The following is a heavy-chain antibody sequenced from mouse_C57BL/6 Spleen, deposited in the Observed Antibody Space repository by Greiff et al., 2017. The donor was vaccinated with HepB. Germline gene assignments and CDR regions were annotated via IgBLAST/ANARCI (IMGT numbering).Heavy chain of an antibody. Sequence: QVQLKQPGAELVKPGASVKLSCKASGYTFTSYWMHWVKQRPGRGLEWIGRIDPNSGGTKYNEKFKSKATLTVDKPSSTAYMQLSSLTSEDSAVYYCARSRITTVEFAYWGQGTLVTVSA. CDR3: ARSRITTVEFAY. CDR2: IDPNSGGT. CDR1: GYTFTSYW. J-gene: IGHJ3*01. D-gene: IGHD1-1*01. V-gene: IGHV1-72*01.